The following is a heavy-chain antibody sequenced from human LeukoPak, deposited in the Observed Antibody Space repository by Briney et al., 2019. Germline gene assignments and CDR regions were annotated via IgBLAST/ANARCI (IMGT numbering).Heavy chain of an antibody. D-gene: IGHD4-11*01. V-gene: IGHV5-51*01. J-gene: IGHJ6*02. Sequence: GESLKISCRGSGYSFTSYWIAWVRQMPGKGLEWTGIIYPGDSNTRYNPSFQGQVTISVDKSISTAFLQWSSLKASDTAIYYCARHEDYSDSYYYYGMDVWGQGTAVIVSS. CDR1: GYSFTSYW. CDR3: ARHEDYSDSYYYYGMDV. CDR2: IYPGDSNT.